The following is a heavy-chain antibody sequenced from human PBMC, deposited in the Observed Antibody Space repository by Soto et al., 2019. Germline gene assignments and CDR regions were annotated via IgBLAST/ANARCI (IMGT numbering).Heavy chain of an antibody. V-gene: IGHV5-10-1*01. CDR1: GSSFTNYR. J-gene: IGHJ6*02. CDR3: ASVQYCASTSCYRGRIGAASGVSAMDV. CDR2: IAPGDSYT. D-gene: IGHD2-2*02. Sequence: GASLKLSCKASGSSFTNYRISWVRHMPGKGLEWTGRIAPGDSYTNYNPSFQGNVTISANKSISTAYLQGSSLKAPDTAMYYCASVQYCASTSCYRGRIGAASGVSAMDVWGQGTMVTVSS.